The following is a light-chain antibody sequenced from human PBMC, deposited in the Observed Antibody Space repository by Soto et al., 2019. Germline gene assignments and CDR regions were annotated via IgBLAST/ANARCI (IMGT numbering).Light chain of an antibody. CDR3: QQYDNLPGT. Sequence: DIQMTQSPSSLSASLGDRVTITCQASQDISNYLNWYQQKPGKAPKLLIYDASNLETGVPSRFSGSGSGTDFTFTISSLQPEDIATYYCQQYDNLPGTFGQGTKLEIK. CDR2: DAS. J-gene: IGKJ2*01. V-gene: IGKV1-33*01. CDR1: QDISNY.